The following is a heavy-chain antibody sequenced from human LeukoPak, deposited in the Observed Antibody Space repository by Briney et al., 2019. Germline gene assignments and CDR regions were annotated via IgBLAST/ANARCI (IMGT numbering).Heavy chain of an antibody. CDR1: GFTFTNYW. Sequence: GGSLRLSCAASGFTFTNYWMSWVRQAPGKGLELVANIKQDRSEKYYVDPVKGRFTISRDNSKNTLYLQMNSLRAEDTAVYYCAKGTTILPGVFDYWGQGTLVTVSS. CDR2: IKQDRSEK. D-gene: IGHD2-15*01. CDR3: AKGTTILPGVFDY. V-gene: IGHV3-7*03. J-gene: IGHJ4*02.